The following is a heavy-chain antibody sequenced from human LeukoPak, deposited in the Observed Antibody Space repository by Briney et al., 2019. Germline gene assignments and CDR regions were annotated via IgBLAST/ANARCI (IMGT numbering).Heavy chain of an antibody. CDR1: GGPISNYY. Sequence: PSETLSLTCTVSGGPISNYYWSWIRQPPGKGLEWIGYIYYSGSTSYNPSLKSRVTISVDTSKNQFSLKVSSVTAADTAVYYCARGSWAGYGGNPVEFDPWGQGTLVTVSS. CDR3: ARGSWAGYGGNPVEFDP. D-gene: IGHD4-23*01. CDR2: IYYSGST. V-gene: IGHV4-59*01. J-gene: IGHJ5*02.